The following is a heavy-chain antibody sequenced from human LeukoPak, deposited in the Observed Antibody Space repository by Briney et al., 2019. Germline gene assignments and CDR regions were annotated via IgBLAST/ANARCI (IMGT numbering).Heavy chain of an antibody. CDR1: GGTFSSYA. V-gene: IGHV1-69*05. CDR3: ARGQGIIAVALDV. J-gene: IGHJ6*04. CDR2: IIPIFVTA. Sequence: ASVKVSCKASGGTFSSYAISWVRQAPGQGLEWMGRIIPIFVTANYAQKCQARVTITTAESTSAASMELSSLRSEDTAVYYRARGQGIIAVALDVWGKGTTVTVSS. D-gene: IGHD6-19*01.